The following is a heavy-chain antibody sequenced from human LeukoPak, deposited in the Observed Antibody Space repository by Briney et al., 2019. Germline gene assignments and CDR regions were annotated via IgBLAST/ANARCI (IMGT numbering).Heavy chain of an antibody. CDR2: MKPNSGNT. CDR3: ARGEPYMDV. V-gene: IGHV1-8*01. Sequence: ASVKVFCKASGYIFTSYKINWVRQATGQGLEWMGWMKPNSGNTGYAQKFQGIVTMTRSTSISTAYMELSSLRSEDTAVYYCARGEPYMDVWGKGTTVTVSS. J-gene: IGHJ6*03. D-gene: IGHD1-14*01. CDR1: GYIFTSYK.